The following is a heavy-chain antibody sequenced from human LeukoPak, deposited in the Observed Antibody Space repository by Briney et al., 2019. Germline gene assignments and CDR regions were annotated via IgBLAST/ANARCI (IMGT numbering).Heavy chain of an antibody. D-gene: IGHD3-22*01. CDR2: IRYDGSNK. Sequence: GGSLRLSCAASGFTFSSYWMSWVRQAPGKGLEWVAFIRYDGSNKYYADSVKGRFTIFRDNSKNTLYLQMNSLRAEDTAVYYCAALRITMIVVFDYWGQGTLVTVSS. J-gene: IGHJ4*02. V-gene: IGHV3-30*02. CDR3: AALRITMIVVFDY. CDR1: GFTFSSYW.